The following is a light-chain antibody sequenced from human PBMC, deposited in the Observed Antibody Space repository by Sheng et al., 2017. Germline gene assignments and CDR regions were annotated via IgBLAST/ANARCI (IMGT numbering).Light chain of an antibody. J-gene: IGKJ3*01. Sequence: EIVMTQSPATLSVSPGERATLSCRASQSVSSNLAWYQQKPGQAPRLLIYGASTRATGIPARFSGSGSGTEFTLTISSLQSEDFAVYYCQQYNNWPSTFGLGPSGYQT. V-gene: IGKV3-15*01. CDR3: QQYNNWPST. CDR2: GAS. CDR1: QSVSSN.